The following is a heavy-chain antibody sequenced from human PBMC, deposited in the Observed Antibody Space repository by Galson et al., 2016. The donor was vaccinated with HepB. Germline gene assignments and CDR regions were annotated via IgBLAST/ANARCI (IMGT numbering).Heavy chain of an antibody. CDR3: TRVEGGCRGTSCVFDP. CDR1: GASVSSSNW. D-gene: IGHD2-2*01. V-gene: IGHV4-4*02. CDR2: IYHGGTT. Sequence: SETLSLTCAVSGASVSSSNWWTWVRQSPGKGLEWVGEIYHGGTTYYNPSLKSRVSISTDWSKNQFSLNLGSVTAADTAVYYCTRVEGGCRGTSCVFDPWGQGIRGTVSS. J-gene: IGHJ5*02.